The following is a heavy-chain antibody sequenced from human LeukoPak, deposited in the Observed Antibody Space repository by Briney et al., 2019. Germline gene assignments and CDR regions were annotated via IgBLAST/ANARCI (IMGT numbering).Heavy chain of an antibody. CDR1: GFTFSSYG. V-gene: IGHV3-66*01. CDR2: IYSGGST. J-gene: IGHJ4*02. CDR3: ARGMRYSTGWYYFDS. D-gene: IGHD6-19*01. Sequence: GGSLRLSCAASGFTFSSYGMSWVRQAPGKGLEWVSVIYSGGSTYYADSVKGRFTISRDSSKNTLYLQMNSLRAGDTAMYYCARGMRYSTGWYYFDSWGQGTLVTVSS.